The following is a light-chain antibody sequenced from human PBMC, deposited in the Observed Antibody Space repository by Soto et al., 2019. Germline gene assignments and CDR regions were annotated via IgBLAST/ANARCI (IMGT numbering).Light chain of an antibody. V-gene: IGLV2-14*02. CDR1: SSDVGTYNV. Sequence: QSALTQPASVSGSPGQSITISCTGTSSDVGTYNVVSWYQQFPGKAPKLMIYEGSKRPSGVSNRFSGSKSGNTASLTISGLQAEDEADYYCSSYAGSSNVFGTGTKVTVL. CDR2: EGS. CDR3: SSYAGSSNV. J-gene: IGLJ1*01.